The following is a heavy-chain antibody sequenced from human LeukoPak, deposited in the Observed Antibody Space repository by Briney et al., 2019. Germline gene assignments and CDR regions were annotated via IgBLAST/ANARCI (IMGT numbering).Heavy chain of an antibody. CDR3: ARDITGYFDY. J-gene: IGHJ4*02. Sequence: VASVKLSCKASGYTFTGYYMHWVRQAPGQGLEEIGGINPNSGGTNYAQKFQGRVTMTRDTSISTAYMELSRVRADDTAVYYCARDITGYFDYWGQGTLVTVSS. CDR2: INPNSGGT. D-gene: IGHD1-14*01. V-gene: IGHV1-2*02. CDR1: GYTFTGYY.